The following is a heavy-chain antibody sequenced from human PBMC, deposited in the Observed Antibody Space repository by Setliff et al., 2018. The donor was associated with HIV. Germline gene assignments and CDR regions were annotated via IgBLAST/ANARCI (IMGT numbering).Heavy chain of an antibody. CDR2: IYTSGST. CDR1: SGSIHSGSYY. CDR3: ARVGGKSHSNFLDS. Sequence: SETLSLTCIVSSGSIHSGSYYWGWIRQPPGKGLEWIGRIYTSGSTDYNPSLKSRVAISVDTSKNHFSLNLTSVTAADTAIYFCARVGGKSHSNFLDSWGQGLLVTVSS. J-gene: IGHJ4*02. V-gene: IGHV4-61*02. D-gene: IGHD2-15*01.